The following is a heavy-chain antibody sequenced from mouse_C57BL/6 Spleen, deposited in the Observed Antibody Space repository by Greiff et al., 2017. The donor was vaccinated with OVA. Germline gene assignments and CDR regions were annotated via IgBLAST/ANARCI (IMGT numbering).Heavy chain of an antibody. CDR2: ISDGGSYT. V-gene: IGHV5-4*01. CDR1: GFTFSSYA. Sequence: DVKLVESGGGLVKPGGSLKLSCAASGFTFSSYAMSWVRQTPEKRLEWVATISDGGSYTYYPDNVKGRFTISRDNAKNNLYLQMSHLKSEDTAMYYCARDYDYDGPAYWGQGTLVTVSA. CDR3: ARDYDYDGPAY. D-gene: IGHD2-4*01. J-gene: IGHJ3*01.